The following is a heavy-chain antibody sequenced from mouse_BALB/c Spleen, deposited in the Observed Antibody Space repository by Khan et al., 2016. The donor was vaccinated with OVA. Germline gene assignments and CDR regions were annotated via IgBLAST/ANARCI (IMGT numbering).Heavy chain of an antibody. Sequence: VKLLESGPELVKPGASVKMSCKASGYIFTDYVMNWVKQRTGQGLEWIGQIYPGSDGTYYNEKFKDKATLTADRSSSTAHMQLNSLTSEDSAVYFCARGGWDVFAYWGQGTLVTVSA. D-gene: IGHD4-1*01. CDR2: IYPGSDGT. CDR3: ARGGWDVFAY. V-gene: IGHV1-77*01. CDR1: GYIFTDYV. J-gene: IGHJ3*01.